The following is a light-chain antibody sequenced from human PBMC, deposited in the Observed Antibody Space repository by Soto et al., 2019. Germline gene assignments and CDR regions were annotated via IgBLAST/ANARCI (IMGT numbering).Light chain of an antibody. J-gene: IGKJ5*01. CDR1: QDISNW. V-gene: IGKV1-12*01. Sequence: DIQITQSPSSVSASVGDRVTISCRASQDISNWLAWYQQKPGEAPKFLIYAASNLQSGVPSKFSVSGSGTDFTLTISSLQPEDFAVYYCQQARRFPITFGQGTRLEIK. CDR3: QQARRFPIT. CDR2: AAS.